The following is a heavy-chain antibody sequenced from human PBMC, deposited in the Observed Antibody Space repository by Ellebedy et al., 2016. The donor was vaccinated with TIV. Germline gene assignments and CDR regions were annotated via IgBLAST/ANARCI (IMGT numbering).Heavy chain of an antibody. D-gene: IGHD3-10*01. CDR1: GGTFSSYA. CDR2: IIPILGIA. V-gene: IGHV1-69*04. Sequence: AASVKVSCKASGGTFSSYAISWVRQAPGQGLEWMGRIIPILGIANYAQKFQGRVTITADKSTSTAYMELSSLRSEDTAVYYCARVEAFMVRGAIDYWGQGTLVTVSS. J-gene: IGHJ4*02. CDR3: ARVEAFMVRGAIDY.